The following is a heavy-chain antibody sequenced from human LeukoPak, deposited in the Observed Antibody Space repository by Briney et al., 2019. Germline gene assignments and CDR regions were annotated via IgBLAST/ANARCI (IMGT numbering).Heavy chain of an antibody. D-gene: IGHD5-18*01. CDR3: GVGNTAASDAFDI. V-gene: IGHV4-39*01. CDR1: GGSISSSSYY. Sequence: SETLSLTCTVSGGSISSSSYYWGWIRQPPGKGLEWIGSIYYSGSTYYNPSLKSRVTISVDTSKNQFSLKLSSVTAADTAVYYCGVGNTAASDAFDIWGQGTMVTVSS. CDR2: IYYSGST. J-gene: IGHJ3*02.